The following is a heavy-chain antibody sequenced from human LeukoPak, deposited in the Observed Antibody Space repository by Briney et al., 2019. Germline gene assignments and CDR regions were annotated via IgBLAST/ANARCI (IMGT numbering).Heavy chain of an antibody. J-gene: IGHJ4*02. Sequence: ASVKVSCKASGYPFTGYYMHWVRQAPGQGLEWMGWINPNSGGTNCAQKFQGRVTMTRDTSISTAYMELSRLRSDDTAVYYCARELLAAAVPLGYFDYWGQGTLVTVSS. CDR3: ARELLAAAVPLGYFDY. CDR2: INPNSGGT. CDR1: GYPFTGYY. V-gene: IGHV1-2*02. D-gene: IGHD6-13*01.